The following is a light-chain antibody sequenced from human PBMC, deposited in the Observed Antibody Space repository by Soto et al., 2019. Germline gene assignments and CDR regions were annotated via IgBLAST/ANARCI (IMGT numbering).Light chain of an antibody. CDR1: QSVSSN. CDR3: QQSYSTPPT. V-gene: IGKV3D-15*01. CDR2: GAS. J-gene: IGKJ4*01. Sequence: EIVMTQSPATLSVSPGERATLSCRASQSVSSNLAWYQQKPGQAPRLLIYGASSRATGIPDRFSGSGSGTDFTLTISSLQPEDFATYYCQQSYSTPPTFGGGTKVDIK.